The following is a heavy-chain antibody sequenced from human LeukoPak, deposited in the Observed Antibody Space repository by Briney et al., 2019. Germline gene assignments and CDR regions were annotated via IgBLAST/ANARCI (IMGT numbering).Heavy chain of an antibody. D-gene: IGHD3-10*01. J-gene: IGHJ3*02. CDR2: IYPGDSDT. V-gene: IGHV5-51*01. CDR3: ASMGITMVRGAILPFDAFDI. Sequence: GESLKISCKGPGYSFNTYYIAWVRQMPGKGLEWMGIIYPGDSDTRYSPSFQGQVTISADKSISTAYLQWSSLKASDTAMYYCASMGITMVRGAILPFDAFDIWGQGTMVTVSS. CDR1: GYSFNTYY.